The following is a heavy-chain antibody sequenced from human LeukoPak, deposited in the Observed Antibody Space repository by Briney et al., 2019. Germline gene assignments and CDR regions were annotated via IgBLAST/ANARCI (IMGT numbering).Heavy chain of an antibody. CDR1: GASISGSIYY. Sequence: SETLSLTCTVSGASISGSIYYWGWIRQPPGKGLEWIASIFYSGSSYYNPSLKSRVTISVDTSKNQFSLKLSSVTAADTAVYYCARAPRPSAAAGTYRLYNWFDPWGQGTLVTVSS. V-gene: IGHV4-39*07. CDR2: IFYSGSS. J-gene: IGHJ5*02. D-gene: IGHD6-13*01. CDR3: ARAPRPSAAAGTYRLYNWFDP.